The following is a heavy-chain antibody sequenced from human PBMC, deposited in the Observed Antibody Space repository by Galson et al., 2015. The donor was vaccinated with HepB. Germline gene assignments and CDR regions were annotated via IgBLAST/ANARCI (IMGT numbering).Heavy chain of an antibody. D-gene: IGHD4-17*01. Sequence: SLRLSCAASGFTVSSNYMSWVRQAPGKGLEWVSVIYSGGSTYYADSVKGRFTISRDNSKNTLYLQMNSLSAEDTAVYYCARESNDYGDFHRWFDPWGQGTLVTVSS. J-gene: IGHJ5*02. CDR3: ARESNDYGDFHRWFDP. V-gene: IGHV3-66*01. CDR2: IYSGGST. CDR1: GFTVSSNY.